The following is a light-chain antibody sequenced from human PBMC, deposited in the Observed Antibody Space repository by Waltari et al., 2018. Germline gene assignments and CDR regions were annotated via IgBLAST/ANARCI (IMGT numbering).Light chain of an antibody. CDR1: QSISSSY. J-gene: IGKJ2*01. Sequence: EIVLTQSPGTLSLSPGERATLSCRASQSISSSYLAWYQQKPGQAPRLLIYGASSRATGITDRFSGSGSGTDFTLTISRLEPEDFAVYYCQHYGSSSYTFGQGTKLEI. CDR3: QHYGSSSYT. V-gene: IGKV3-20*01. CDR2: GAS.